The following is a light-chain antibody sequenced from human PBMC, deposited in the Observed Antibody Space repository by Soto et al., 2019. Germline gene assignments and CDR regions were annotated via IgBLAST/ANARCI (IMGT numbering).Light chain of an antibody. Sequence: QSVLTQPASVSGSPGQSITISCTGTSSDIGDYNYVSWYQQHPGKAPKLIIYDVSDRPSGVSNRFSGSKSGNTASLTISGLQAEDEADYYCSSYTSISTHVVFGGGTKLTVL. CDR2: DVS. J-gene: IGLJ2*01. CDR3: SSYTSISTHVV. V-gene: IGLV2-14*01. CDR1: SSDIGDYNY.